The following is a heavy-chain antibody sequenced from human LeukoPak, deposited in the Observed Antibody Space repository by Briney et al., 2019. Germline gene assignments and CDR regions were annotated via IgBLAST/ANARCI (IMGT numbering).Heavy chain of an antibody. V-gene: IGHV3-74*01. CDR1: GFTFSGFW. J-gene: IGHJ4*02. CDR3: VRDNRSYNFDY. Sequence: PGGSLRLSCAASGFTFSGFWMHWVRQAPGRGLVWVSCIKSDGSFTSIADSAKGRFTISRDNAKNTVYLQMNRLRAEDTAVYYCVRDNRSYNFDYWGQGTLVTVSS. CDR2: IKSDGSFT. D-gene: IGHD1-26*01.